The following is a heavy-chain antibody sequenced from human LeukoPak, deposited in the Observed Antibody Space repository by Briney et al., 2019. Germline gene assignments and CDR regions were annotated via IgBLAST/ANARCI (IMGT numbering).Heavy chain of an antibody. CDR3: AREGRQPHYYYGMDV. Sequence: SQTLSLTCTVSGGSISIGDYYWSWIRQPPGKGLEWIGYIYYSGSTYYNPSLKGRVTISVDTSKNQFSLKLSSVTAADTAVYYCAREGRQPHYYYGMDVWGQGTTVTVSS. D-gene: IGHD2-2*01. CDR2: IYYSGST. V-gene: IGHV4-30-4*01. J-gene: IGHJ6*02. CDR1: GGSISIGDYY.